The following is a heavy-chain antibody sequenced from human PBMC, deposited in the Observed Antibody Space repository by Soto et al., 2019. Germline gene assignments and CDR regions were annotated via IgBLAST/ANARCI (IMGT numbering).Heavy chain of an antibody. CDR1: GYSFTSYW. V-gene: IGHV5-10-1*01. J-gene: IGHJ4*02. Sequence: PGESLKISCKGSGYSFTSYWISWVRQMPGKGLEWMGRIDPSDSYTNYSPSFQGHVTIPADKSISTAYLQWSSLKASDTAMYYCARHLRAGYSSGYPTLNFDYWGQGTLVTVSS. CDR2: IDPSDSYT. CDR3: ARHLRAGYSSGYPTLNFDY. D-gene: IGHD6-19*01.